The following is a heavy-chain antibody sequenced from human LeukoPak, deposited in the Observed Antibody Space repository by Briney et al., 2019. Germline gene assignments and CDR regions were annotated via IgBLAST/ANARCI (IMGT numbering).Heavy chain of an antibody. CDR3: ASPIAAAGTDAFNI. V-gene: IGHV1-46*01. J-gene: IGHJ3*02. CDR2: INPSGGST. CDR1: GDTITGYY. D-gene: IGHD6-13*01. Sequence: ASLWVSCKASGDTITGYYMRWMRQAPGQGLEWMGIINPSGGSTTYAQKFQSSVTMTRDTSTSAVYMELSSLRSEDTAVDYCASPIAAAGTDAFNIWGQGTM.